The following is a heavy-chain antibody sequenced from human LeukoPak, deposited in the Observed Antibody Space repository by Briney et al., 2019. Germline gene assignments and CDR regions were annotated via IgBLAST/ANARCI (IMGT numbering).Heavy chain of an antibody. V-gene: IGHV1-69*05. CDR2: IIPIFGTA. D-gene: IGHD3-22*01. CDR1: GGTFSSYA. J-gene: IGHJ3*02. CDR3: ASETKYDSSGSRDAFDI. Sequence: SVKVSCKASGGTFSSYAISWVRQAPGQGLEWMGGIIPIFGTANYAQKFQGRVTITTDESTSTAYMELSSLRSEDTAVYYCASETKYDSSGSRDAFDIWGQGTMVTVSS.